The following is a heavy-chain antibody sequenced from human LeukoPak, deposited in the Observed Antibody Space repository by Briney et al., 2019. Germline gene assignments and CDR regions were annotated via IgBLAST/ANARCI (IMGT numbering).Heavy chain of an antibody. J-gene: IGHJ6*03. CDR1: GGTFSSYA. CDR3: ARGLSGDYMDV. CDR2: IIPILGIA. V-gene: IGHV1-69*04. Sequence: SVKVSCKASGGTFSSYAISWVRQAPGQGLEWMGRIIPILGIANYAQKFQGRVTITADKSTSTAYMELSSLRSDDTAVYYCARGLSGDYMDVWGKGTTVTVSS. D-gene: IGHD3-16*02.